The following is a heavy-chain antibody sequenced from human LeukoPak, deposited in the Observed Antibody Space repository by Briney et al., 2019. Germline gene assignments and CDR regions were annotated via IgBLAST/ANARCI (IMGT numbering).Heavy chain of an antibody. V-gene: IGHV3-23*01. J-gene: IGHJ4*02. D-gene: IGHD2-15*01. Sequence: GGSLRLSCAASGFTFSSYAMSWVRQAPGKGLEWVSAISGSGGSTYYADSVKGRFTISRDNSKNTLYLQMNSLRAEDTAVYYCAKDKGFSYCSGGSCYSGAFDYWGQGTLVTVSS. CDR2: ISGSGGST. CDR1: GFTFSSYA. CDR3: AKDKGFSYCSGGSCYSGAFDY.